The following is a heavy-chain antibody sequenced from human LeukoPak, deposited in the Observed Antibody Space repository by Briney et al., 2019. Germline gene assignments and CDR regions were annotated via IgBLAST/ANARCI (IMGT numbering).Heavy chain of an antibody. CDR3: AREGVVGATVYYFDY. V-gene: IGHV3-21*01. J-gene: IGHJ4*02. Sequence: GGSLRLSCAASGFTFSSYSMNWVRQAPGKGLEWVSSISSSSSYIYYADSVKGRFTISRDNAKNSLYLQMNSLRAEDTAVYYCAREGVVGATVYYFDYWGQGTLVTVS. D-gene: IGHD1-26*01. CDR2: ISSSSSYI. CDR1: GFTFSSYS.